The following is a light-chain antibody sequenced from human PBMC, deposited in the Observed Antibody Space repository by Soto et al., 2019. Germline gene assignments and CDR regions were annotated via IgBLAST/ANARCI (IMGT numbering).Light chain of an antibody. CDR1: QSVLYSSNNKNY. J-gene: IGKJ1*01. V-gene: IGKV4-1*01. CDR3: QQYYSTWT. Sequence: DIVMTQSPDSLAVYLGERAVINCKSSQSVLYSSNNKNYLAWHQQKPGQXPXXLIYWASTRESGVPDRFSGSGSGTDFTLTISSMQAEDAAVYYCQQYYSTWTFGQGTKVDI. CDR2: WAS.